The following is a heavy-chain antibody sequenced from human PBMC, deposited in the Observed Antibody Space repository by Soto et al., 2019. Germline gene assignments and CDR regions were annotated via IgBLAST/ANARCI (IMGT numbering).Heavy chain of an antibody. CDR2: ISSDGDIT. CDR1: GFTFSEYS. V-gene: IGHV3-64D*06. CDR3: VKVSTFYDILTGYYSTNFFDP. D-gene: IGHD3-9*01. Sequence: WGSLRLSCSASGFTFSEYSMHWVRQAPGKGLQYVSTISSDGDITYCADSVKGRFTISRDNSKNTLYLQMNSLRPEDTAVYYCVKVSTFYDILTGYYSTNFFDPWGQGTLVTVSS. J-gene: IGHJ5*02.